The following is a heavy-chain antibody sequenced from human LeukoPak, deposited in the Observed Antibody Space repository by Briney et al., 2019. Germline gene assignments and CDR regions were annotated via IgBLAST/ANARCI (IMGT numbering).Heavy chain of an antibody. CDR1: GSTFSSYS. Sequence: GGSLRLSCVASGSTFSSYSMHWVRQAPGKGLEWLSYISSASNIIYYADSMKGRFTISRDDSKNTLYLQMNSLTTEDTAVYFCAHRDTTMVRVDYWGQGTLVTVSS. D-gene: IGHD5-18*01. CDR3: AHRDTTMVRVDY. V-gene: IGHV3-48*01. CDR2: ISSASNII. J-gene: IGHJ4*02.